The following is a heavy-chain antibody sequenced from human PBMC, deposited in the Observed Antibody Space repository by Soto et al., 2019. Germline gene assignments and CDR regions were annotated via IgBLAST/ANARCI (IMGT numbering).Heavy chain of an antibody. J-gene: IGHJ6*02. CDR2: MNPNSGNT. CDR1: GYTFTSYD. Sequence: QVQLVQSGAEVKKPGASVKVSCKASGYTFTSYDINWVRQATGQGLEWMGWMNPNSGNTGYAQKFQGRVTMTRNTSISTAYMELSSQRSEDTAVYYCARGLTYSYGQMLYYYYGMDVWGQGTTVTVSS. D-gene: IGHD5-18*01. CDR3: ARGLTYSYGQMLYYYYGMDV. V-gene: IGHV1-8*01.